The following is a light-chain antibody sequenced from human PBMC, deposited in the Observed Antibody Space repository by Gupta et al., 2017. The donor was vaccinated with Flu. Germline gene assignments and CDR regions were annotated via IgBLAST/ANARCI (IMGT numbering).Light chain of an antibody. J-gene: IGKJ1*01. Sequence: DVQMTQSPSSLSASVGDSVTITCRTSQSISNSLNWYRQKPGHAPELLIYTISTLQTGVPSTFSGSGSGTHFTLTVSSLQLEDFGTYYCQQSFDIPWTFGQGTKVEVK. CDR1: QSISNS. CDR2: TIS. V-gene: IGKV1-39*01. CDR3: QQSFDIPWT.